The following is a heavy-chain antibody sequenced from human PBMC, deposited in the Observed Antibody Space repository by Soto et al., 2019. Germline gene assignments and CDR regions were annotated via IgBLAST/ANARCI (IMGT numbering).Heavy chain of an antibody. CDR1: GYTFTSYG. CDR3: ARDRGGILEWLLYDYYYGMDV. D-gene: IGHD3-3*01. V-gene: IGHV1-18*04. J-gene: IGHJ6*02. Sequence: ASVKVSCKASGYTFTSYGISWVRQAPGQGLEGMGWISAYNGNTNYEQKLQGRVTMTTDTSTSTAYMELRSLRSDDTAVYYCARDRGGILEWLLYDYYYGMDVWGQGTTVTVSS. CDR2: ISAYNGNT.